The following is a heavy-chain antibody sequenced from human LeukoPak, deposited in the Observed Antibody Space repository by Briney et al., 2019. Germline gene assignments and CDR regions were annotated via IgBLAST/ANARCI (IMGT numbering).Heavy chain of an antibody. D-gene: IGHD2-2*01. V-gene: IGHV1-69*05. CDR1: GGTFSSYA. CDR2: IIPIFGTA. Sequence: GASVKVSCKASGGTFSSYAISWVRQAPGQGLEWMGGIIPIFGTANYAQKFQGRVTITTDESTSTAYMELSSLRSEDTAVYYCARIQRNYCSSTSCSQLGDWYFDLWGRGTLVTVSS. CDR3: ARIQRNYCSSTSCSQLGDWYFDL. J-gene: IGHJ2*01.